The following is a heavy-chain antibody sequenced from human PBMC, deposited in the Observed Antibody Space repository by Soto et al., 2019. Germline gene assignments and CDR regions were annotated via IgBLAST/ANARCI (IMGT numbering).Heavy chain of an antibody. CDR3: ARPAVNDLDADSSAFDI. CDR1: GGTFSSQT. D-gene: IGHD1-1*01. Sequence: QVQLVQSGAEVKEPGSSVKVSCKVSGGTFSSQTINWVRQVPGQGLEWMGSVIPIIGEGKYAQSFLGRVTITADRPTSTAYMGLSSLRSEDTAVYYCARPAVNDLDADSSAFDIWGQGTMVTVSS. CDR2: VIPIIGEG. V-gene: IGHV1-69*02. J-gene: IGHJ3*02.